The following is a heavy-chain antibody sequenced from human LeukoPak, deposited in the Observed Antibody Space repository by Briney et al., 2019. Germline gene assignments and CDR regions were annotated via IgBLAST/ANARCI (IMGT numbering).Heavy chain of an antibody. Sequence: ASVKVSCKASGYTFTGYYLHWVRQAPGQGLEWMGWINPHNADTNYAQRFQGRVTMTRDTSFTTAYMVLSRLRSDDTAVYYCASVKDIVVGGGPYYFDYWGQGTLVTVSS. CDR1: GYTFTGYY. CDR2: INPHNADT. D-gene: IGHD2-15*01. CDR3: ASVKDIVVGGGPYYFDY. J-gene: IGHJ4*02. V-gene: IGHV1-2*02.